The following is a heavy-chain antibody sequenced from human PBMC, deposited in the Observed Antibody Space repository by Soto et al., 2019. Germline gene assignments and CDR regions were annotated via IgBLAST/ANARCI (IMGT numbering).Heavy chain of an antibody. D-gene: IGHD3-9*01. CDR2: ISAYNGTA. Sequence: ASVKVSCKASGYTFTSYGISWVRQAPGQGLEWMGWISAYNGTANYAQKFQGRVTITADESTSTAYMELSSLRSEDTAVYYCARDHPPPSVTGYHNNWFDPWGQGTLVTVSS. CDR1: GYTFTSYG. J-gene: IGHJ5*02. V-gene: IGHV1-18*01. CDR3: ARDHPPPSVTGYHNNWFDP.